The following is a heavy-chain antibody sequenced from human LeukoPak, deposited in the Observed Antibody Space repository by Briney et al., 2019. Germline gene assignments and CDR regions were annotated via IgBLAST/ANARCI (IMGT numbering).Heavy chain of an antibody. J-gene: IGHJ4*02. CDR1: GFSFISYS. CDR3: ARDSSDYDYVWGSYRYNLFIDY. CDR2: ISYDGSNK. Sequence: GGSLRLSCVASGFSFISYSMNWVRQAPGKGLEWVAVISYDGSNKYYADSVKGRFTISRDNSKNTLYLQMNSLRAEDTAVYYCARDSSDYDYVWGSYRYNLFIDYWGQGTLVTVSS. V-gene: IGHV3-30*03. D-gene: IGHD3-16*02.